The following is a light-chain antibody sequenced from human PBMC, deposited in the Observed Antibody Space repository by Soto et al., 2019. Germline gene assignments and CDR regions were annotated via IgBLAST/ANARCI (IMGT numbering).Light chain of an antibody. J-gene: IGKJ1*01. CDR3: QQYNSYSPRWS. V-gene: IGKV1-5*01. Sequence: IQLPQSPSTMPASIGDRVIITCRYIQSINTWLAWYQQKPGKAPNLLIYAASSLQSGVPSRFSGSGSGTEFTLTISSLQPEDFATYYCQQYNSYSPRWSSGQGSKVDI. CDR1: QSINTW. CDR2: AAS.